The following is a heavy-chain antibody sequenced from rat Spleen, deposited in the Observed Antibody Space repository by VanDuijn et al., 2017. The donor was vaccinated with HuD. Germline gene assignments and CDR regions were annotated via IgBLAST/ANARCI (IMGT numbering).Heavy chain of an antibody. CDR1: GFTISIYG. D-gene: IGHD1-2*01. V-gene: IGHV5-22*01. Sequence: EMQLVVSGAALVQPGWSLTLNCAASGFTISIYGMAWVRPTPTMGLEWVASISYEGSSPYYGNSVKGRFTISRDNAKSTLYLQMNSLRSEDTATYSCARQTSSYMGDWFAYWGQGTLVTVSS. J-gene: IGHJ3*01. CDR3: ARQTSSYMGDWFAY. CDR2: ISYEGSSP.